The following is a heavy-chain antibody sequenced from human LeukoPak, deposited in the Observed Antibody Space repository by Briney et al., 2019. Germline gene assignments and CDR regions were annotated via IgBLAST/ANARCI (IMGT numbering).Heavy chain of an antibody. CDR1: GFTFSTYG. J-gene: IGHJ4*02. CDR2: ISGFSSTI. CDR3: ARGSGNHFDY. V-gene: IGHV3-48*02. Sequence: GGSLRLSCAASGFTFSTYGMDRVRQAPGKGLEWVSYISGFSSTIYYADSVKGRFTISRDNVKNSLYLQMNSLRDEDTAVYYCARGSGNHFDYWGQGALVTVSS. D-gene: IGHD1-14*01.